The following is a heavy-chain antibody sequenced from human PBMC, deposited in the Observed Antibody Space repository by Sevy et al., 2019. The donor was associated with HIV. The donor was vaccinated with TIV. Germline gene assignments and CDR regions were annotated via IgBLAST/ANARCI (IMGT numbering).Heavy chain of an antibody. CDR1: GYSFTSYW. CDR2: IYPGDSDT. Sequence: GGSLRLSCKGSGYSFTSYWIGWVRQMPGKGLEWMGIIYPGDSDTRYSPSFQGQVTISADKSISTAYLQWSSLKASDTAMYYCARGDPGYSYGIDYWGQGTLVTVSS. V-gene: IGHV5-51*01. CDR3: ARGDPGYSYGIDY. D-gene: IGHD5-18*01. J-gene: IGHJ4*02.